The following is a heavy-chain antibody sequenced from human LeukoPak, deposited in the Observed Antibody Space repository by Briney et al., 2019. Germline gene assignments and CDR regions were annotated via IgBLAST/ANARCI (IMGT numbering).Heavy chain of an antibody. CDR3: ARDRSPEY. V-gene: IGHV3-7*01. CDR2: IKQDGSEK. J-gene: IGHJ4*02. CDR1: GFTFSSYW. Sequence: PGGSLRLSCVASGFTFSSYWMTWVRQAPGKGLEWVANIKQDGSEKNYVDSVKGRFTISRDNAKNSLYLQMNSLRAEDTAVYYCARDRSPEYWGQGTLVTVSS. D-gene: IGHD6-13*01.